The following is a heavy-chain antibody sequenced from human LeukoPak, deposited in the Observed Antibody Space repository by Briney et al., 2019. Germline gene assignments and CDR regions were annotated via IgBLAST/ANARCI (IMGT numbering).Heavy chain of an antibody. CDR1: GFTFSSYG. CDR2: IWYDGSNK. D-gene: IGHD6-19*01. J-gene: IGHJ4*02. V-gene: IGHV3-33*01. CDR3: ARESESSGWYDY. Sequence: GRSLRLSCAASGFTFSSYGMHWVRQAPGKGLEWVAVIWYDGSNKYYADSVKGRFTISRDNSKNSLYLQMNSLRSDDTALYYCARESESSGWYDYWGQGTLVTVSS.